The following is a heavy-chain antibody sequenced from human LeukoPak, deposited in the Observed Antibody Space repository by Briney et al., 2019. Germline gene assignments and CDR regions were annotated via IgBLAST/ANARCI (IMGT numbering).Heavy chain of an antibody. J-gene: IGHJ5*02. D-gene: IGHD3-10*01. CDR1: GGTLSSYT. CDR3: ARDIEDGSGYFNWFDP. CDR2: IIPILAIA. Sequence: ASVKASCKASGGTLSSYTISWVRQAPGQGLEWMGRIIPILAIANHAQKFQGRVTITADKSTSTAYMELSSLRSEDTAVYYCARDIEDGSGYFNWFDPWGQGTLVTVSS. V-gene: IGHV1-69*04.